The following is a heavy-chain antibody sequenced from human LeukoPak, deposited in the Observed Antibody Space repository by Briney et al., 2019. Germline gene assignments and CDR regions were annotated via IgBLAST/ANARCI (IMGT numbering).Heavy chain of an antibody. CDR1: GLSFSDYS. CDR3: ARERGGAFDF. V-gene: IGHV3-30-3*01. J-gene: IGHJ3*01. CDR2: ITYDRSEK. D-gene: IGHD3-16*01. Sequence: GGSLRLSCAASGLSFSDYSMHWVRQAPGKGLEWVAVITYDRSEKYYADSVKGRFTISRDNSQNTLYLQMNSLRTEDSAVYSCARERGGAFDFWGQGTMVTVSS.